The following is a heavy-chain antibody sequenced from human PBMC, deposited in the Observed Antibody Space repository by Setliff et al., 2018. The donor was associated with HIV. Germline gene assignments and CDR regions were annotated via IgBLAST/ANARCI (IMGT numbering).Heavy chain of an antibody. CDR3: ARASYYCDSSGWVDY. D-gene: IGHD3-22*01. CDR1: GFTFSDYY. J-gene: IGHJ4*02. Sequence: GGSLRLSCAASGFTFSDYYMSWIRQAPGKGLEWVSYISSSSSYTNYADSVKGRFTISRDNAKNSLYLQMNSLRAEDTAVYYCARASYYCDSSGWVDYWGQGTLVTAPQ. V-gene: IGHV3-11*03. CDR2: ISSSSSYT.